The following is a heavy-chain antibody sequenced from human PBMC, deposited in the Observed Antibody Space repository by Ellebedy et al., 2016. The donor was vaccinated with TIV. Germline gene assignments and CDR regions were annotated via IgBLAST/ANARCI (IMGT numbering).Heavy chain of an antibody. CDR1: GFTFRSYT. J-gene: IGHJ4*02. D-gene: IGHD2-15*01. V-gene: IGHV3-33*06. CDR2: IWDNRSNK. Sequence: GESLKISCAASGFTFRSYTMHWVRQAPGKGLEWVAVIWDNRSNKYYADSVKGRFTISRDNSKNTLYLQMNSLRAEDTAVYYCAKGCGGSCYWEAYWGQGTLVTVSS. CDR3: AKGCGGSCYWEAY.